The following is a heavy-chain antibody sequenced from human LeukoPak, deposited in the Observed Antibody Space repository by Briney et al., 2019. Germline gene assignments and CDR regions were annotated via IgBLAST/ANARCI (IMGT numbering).Heavy chain of an antibody. D-gene: IGHD6-19*01. J-gene: IGHJ4*02. CDR3: ARSKIAVAGTIPFDY. CDR2: IRYDGSNK. Sequence: GGSLRLSCAASGFTFSSYGMHWVRLAPGKGLEWVAFIRYDGSNKYYADSVKGRFTISRDNAKNSLYLQMNSLRAEDTAVYYCARSKIAVAGTIPFDYWGQGTLVTVSS. V-gene: IGHV3-30*02. CDR1: GFTFSSYG.